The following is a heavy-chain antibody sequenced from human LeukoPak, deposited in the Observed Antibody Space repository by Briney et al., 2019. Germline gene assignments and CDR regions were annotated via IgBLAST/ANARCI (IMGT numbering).Heavy chain of an antibody. V-gene: IGHV3-21*01. CDR2: ISSSSSYI. Sequence: GGSLRLSCAASGFTFSSYGMNWVRQGPGKGLEWVSSISSSSSYIYYADSVKGRFTISRDNAKNSLYLQMNSLRAEDTAVYYCARGLSTDESDYWGQGTLVTVSS. CDR1: GFTFSSYG. D-gene: IGHD2-8*02. CDR3: ARGLSTDESDY. J-gene: IGHJ4*02.